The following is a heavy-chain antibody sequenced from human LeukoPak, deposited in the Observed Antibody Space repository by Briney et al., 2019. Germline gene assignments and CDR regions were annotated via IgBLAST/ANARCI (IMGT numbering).Heavy chain of an antibody. CDR1: GDSVYSNSAA. D-gene: IGHD6-13*01. J-gene: IGHJ3*02. CDR2: TYYRSKWYN. CDR3: ARAGAQGIAAAATNAFDI. Sequence: SQTLSLTCAISGDSVYSNSAAWNWIRQSPSRGLEWLGRTYYRSKWYNDYAVSVKSRITINPDTSKNQFSLQLNSVTPEDTAVYYCARAGAQGIAAAATNAFDIWGQGTMVTVSS. V-gene: IGHV6-1*01.